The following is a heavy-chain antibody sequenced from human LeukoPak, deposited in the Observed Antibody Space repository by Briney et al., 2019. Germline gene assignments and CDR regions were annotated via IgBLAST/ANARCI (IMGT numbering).Heavy chain of an antibody. CDR2: IYYSGST. CDR3: ARDVVGYYDSSGYRFDY. J-gene: IGHJ4*02. CDR1: GGSISSGDYY. D-gene: IGHD3-22*01. V-gene: IGHV4-30-4*01. Sequence: PSETLSLTCTVSGGSISSGDYYWSWISQPPGKGLEWIGYIYYSGSTYYNPSLKSRVAISVDTSKNQFSLKLSSVTAADTAVYYCARDVVGYYDSSGYRFDYWGQGTLVTVSS.